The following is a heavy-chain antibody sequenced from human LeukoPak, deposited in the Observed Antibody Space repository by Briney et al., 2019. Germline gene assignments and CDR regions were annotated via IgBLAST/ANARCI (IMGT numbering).Heavy chain of an antibody. CDR3: ARVSAAGSMRGGSWNF. V-gene: IGHV1-18*04. D-gene: IGHD2-15*01. J-gene: IGHJ4*02. Sequence: ASVKVSRKASGYTFTSYGISWVRQAPGQGLEWMGWISAYNGNTNYAQKLQGRVTTTTDTSTSTAYMELRSLRSDDTAVYYCARVSAAGSMRGGSWNFWGQGTLVTVFS. CDR1: GYTFTSYG. CDR2: ISAYNGNT.